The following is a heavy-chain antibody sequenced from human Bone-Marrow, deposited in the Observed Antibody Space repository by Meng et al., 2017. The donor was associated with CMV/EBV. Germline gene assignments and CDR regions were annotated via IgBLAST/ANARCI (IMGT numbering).Heavy chain of an antibody. CDR1: GGSFSGYY. CDR3: ARPLTGQYNWFDP. J-gene: IGHJ5*02. D-gene: IGHD1-20*01. CDR2: INHSGST. Sequence: GSLRLSCAVYGGSFSGYYWSWIRQPPGKGLEWIGEINHSGSTNYNPSLKSRVTISVDTSKNQFSLKLSSVTAADTAVYYCARPLTGQYNWFDPWGQGTRVTGSS. V-gene: IGHV4-34*01.